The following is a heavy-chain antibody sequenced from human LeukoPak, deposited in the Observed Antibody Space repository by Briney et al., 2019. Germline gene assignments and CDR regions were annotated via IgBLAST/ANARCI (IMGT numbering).Heavy chain of an antibody. D-gene: IGHD6-13*01. CDR3: ARRAAGAIDY. Sequence: SQTLSLTCAISGDSISSNSATWNWIRQSPSRGLEWLGRTYYRSKWSSDYAVSVKSRIIINPDTTKNQSSLQLNSVTPEDTAVYYCARRAAGAIDYWGQGTLVTISS. V-gene: IGHV6-1*01. CDR2: TYYRSKWSS. CDR1: GDSISSNSAT. J-gene: IGHJ4*02.